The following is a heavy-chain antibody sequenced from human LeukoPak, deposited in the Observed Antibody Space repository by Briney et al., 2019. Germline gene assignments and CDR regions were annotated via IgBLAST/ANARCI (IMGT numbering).Heavy chain of an antibody. Sequence: PGGSLRLSCAASGFTFSSYAMHWVRQAPGKGLGWVAVISYDGSNKYYADSVKGRFTISRDNSKNTLYLQMNSLRAEDTAVYYCARSKIYYDSSGSPYYFDYWGQGTLVTVSS. CDR2: ISYDGSNK. V-gene: IGHV3-30-3*01. D-gene: IGHD3-22*01. CDR3: ARSKIYYDSSGSPYYFDY. J-gene: IGHJ4*02. CDR1: GFTFSSYA.